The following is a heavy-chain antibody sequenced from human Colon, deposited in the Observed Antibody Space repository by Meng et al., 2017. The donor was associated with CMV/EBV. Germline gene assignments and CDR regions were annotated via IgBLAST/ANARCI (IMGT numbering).Heavy chain of an antibody. CDR2: MLPKTGAL. Sequence: VQLVQSGAEVKKPGASVKVSCKASGYTFTPYYKHWLRQAPGQGIEWVGCMLPKTGALDYAQKFRGRITLTTDTSITTAYMELSGLTSDDTAGYYCIRENWYYDYWGLGTLVTVSS. D-gene: IGHD1-1*01. CDR1: GYTFTPYY. J-gene: IGHJ4*02. CDR3: IRENWYYDY. V-gene: IGHV1-2*02.